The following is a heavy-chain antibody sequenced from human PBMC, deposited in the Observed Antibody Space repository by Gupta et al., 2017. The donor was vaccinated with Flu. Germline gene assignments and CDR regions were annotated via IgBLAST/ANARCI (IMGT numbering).Heavy chain of an antibody. V-gene: IGHV4-59*01. D-gene: IGHD2-2*01. CDR2: IYYNGGT. CDR3: ARILYSTIWFEAS. J-gene: IGHJ5*02. Sequence: IRQPPGKGLEWIGYIYYNGGTNYNPSLKSRVTMSVDTSKNQFYLKLTSVTAADTAVYYCARILYSTIWFEASWGQGNLVPVSP.